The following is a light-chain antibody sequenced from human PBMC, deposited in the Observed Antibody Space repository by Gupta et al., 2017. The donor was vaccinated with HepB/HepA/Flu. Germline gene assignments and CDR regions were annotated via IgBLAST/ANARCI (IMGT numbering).Light chain of an antibody. CDR3: AAGDDSVGGRL. CDR1: VSNIGSNT. V-gene: IGLV1-44*01. CDR2: IDD. Sequence: QPVLPPLPSASGTPGPRVTISCSGRVSNIGSNTVNWYQHLPGTAPKLLIKIDDQRPSGVPDRFSGSKSGTSASLAISGLQAEDEADYYCAAGDDSVGGRLFGGGTKLTVL. J-gene: IGLJ2*01.